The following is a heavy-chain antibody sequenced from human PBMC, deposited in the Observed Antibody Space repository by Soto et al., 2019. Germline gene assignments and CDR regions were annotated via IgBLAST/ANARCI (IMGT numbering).Heavy chain of an antibody. Sequence: EVQLLESGGGLVQPGGSLRLSCAASGFTFNNYAMNWVRQAPGKGLEWVSSISGSGGSTYYADSVKGRFIISRDKSKNTLYLQMNSLRAEDTAVYYCAKGALGSSSWYDFDYWGQGTLVTVSS. J-gene: IGHJ4*02. V-gene: IGHV3-23*01. D-gene: IGHD6-13*01. CDR3: AKGALGSSSWYDFDY. CDR2: ISGSGGST. CDR1: GFTFNNYA.